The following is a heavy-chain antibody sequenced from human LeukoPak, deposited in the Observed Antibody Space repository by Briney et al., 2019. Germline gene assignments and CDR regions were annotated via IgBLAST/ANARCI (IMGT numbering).Heavy chain of an antibody. J-gene: IGHJ5*02. Sequence: ASVKVSCKASGYTFTSYGISWVRQAPGQGLEWMGWISAYNGNTNYAQKLQGRVTMTTDTSTSTAYMELRSLRSDDTAVYYCARKREEYYYGSEFSEVNWFDPWGQGTLVTVSS. V-gene: IGHV1-18*01. CDR3: ARKREEYYYGSEFSEVNWFDP. CDR1: GYTFTSYG. CDR2: ISAYNGNT. D-gene: IGHD3-10*01.